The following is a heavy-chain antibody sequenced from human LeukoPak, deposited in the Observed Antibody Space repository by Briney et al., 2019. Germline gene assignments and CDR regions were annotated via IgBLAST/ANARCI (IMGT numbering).Heavy chain of an antibody. Sequence: PSETLSLTCAVYGGSFSGYYWSWIRQPPGKGLEWIGYIYDSGSTNYNPSLKSRVTISVDTSKNQFSLKLSSVTAADTAVYYCARFLASGGFDPWGQGTLVTVSS. D-gene: IGHD3-3*01. V-gene: IGHV4-59*01. CDR3: ARFLASGGFDP. J-gene: IGHJ5*02. CDR2: IYDSGST. CDR1: GGSFSGYY.